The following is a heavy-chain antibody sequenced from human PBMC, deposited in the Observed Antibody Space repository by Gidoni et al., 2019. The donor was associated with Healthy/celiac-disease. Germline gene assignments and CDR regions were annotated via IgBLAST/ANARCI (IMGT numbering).Heavy chain of an antibody. Sequence: QVQLVQSGAEVTKPGSSVTVSCQASGGPFSSYAISWVRQAPGQGLEWMGVIIPIFGTANYAQKFQVRVTITADESTSTAYMELSSLRSEDTAVYYCARDSGFGEIFDYWGQGTLVTVSS. CDR2: IIPIFGTA. V-gene: IGHV1-69*01. J-gene: IGHJ4*02. CDR3: ARDSGFGEIFDY. D-gene: IGHD3-10*01. CDR1: GGPFSSYA.